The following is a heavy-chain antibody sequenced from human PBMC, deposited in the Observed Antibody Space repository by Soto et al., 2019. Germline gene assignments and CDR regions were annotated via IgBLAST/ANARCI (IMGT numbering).Heavy chain of an antibody. D-gene: IGHD2-2*01. CDR1: GYSISSGYY. J-gene: IGHJ4*02. V-gene: IGHV4-38-2*01. CDR2: IYHSGST. CDR3: ARLYCSSTSCYVWASGYFDY. Sequence: PSETLSLTCAVSGYSISSGYYWGCIRQPPGKGLEWIGSIYHSGSTYYNPSLKSRVTISVDTSKNQFSLKLSSVTAADTAVYYCARLYCSSTSCYVWASGYFDYWGQGTLVTVSS.